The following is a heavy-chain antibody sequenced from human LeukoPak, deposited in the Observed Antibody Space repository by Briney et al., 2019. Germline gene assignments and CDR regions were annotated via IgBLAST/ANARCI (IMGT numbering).Heavy chain of an antibody. J-gene: IGHJ3*02. CDR3: ARVSVSGAYEAYNAFDI. CDR1: EYTFTDYY. V-gene: IGHV1-2*02. Sequence: ASVKVSCKASEYTFTDYYIHWVRLAPGQGLEWMGWINPNSGATNFAQEFEGRVTMTRATSINTAYMELSRLTSDDTAVYYCARVSVSGAYEAYNAFDIWGQGTLVTVSS. D-gene: IGHD2-2*02. CDR2: INPNSGAT.